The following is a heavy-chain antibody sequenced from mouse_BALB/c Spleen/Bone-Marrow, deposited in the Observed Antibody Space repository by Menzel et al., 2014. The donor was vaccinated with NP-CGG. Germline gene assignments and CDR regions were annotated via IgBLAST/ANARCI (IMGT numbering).Heavy chain of an antibody. CDR2: INSDGGST. Sequence: EVKLMESGGGLVQPGESPKLSCESNEYEFPSHDMSWVRKTPEKRLELVAAINSDGGSTFYPDTMERRFIISRDNTKKTLYLQMSSLRSEDTALYYCARQGDYGSSWFAYWGQGTLVTVSA. D-gene: IGHD1-1*01. J-gene: IGHJ3*01. CDR3: ARQGDYGSSWFAY. CDR1: EYEFPSHD. V-gene: IGHV5-2*01.